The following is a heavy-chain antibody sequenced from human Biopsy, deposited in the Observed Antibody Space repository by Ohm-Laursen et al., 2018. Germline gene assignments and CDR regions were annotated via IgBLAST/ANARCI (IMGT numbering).Heavy chain of an antibody. V-gene: IGHV1-69*01. D-gene: IGHD6-6*01. CDR1: GGHLHSYG. CDR2: IMPGFGVV. CDR3: ARGEAARVNDNYRYRLDH. Sequence: GSSVKVSRKASGGHLHSYGISWVRQAPGQGLGWKGGIMPGFGVVNYGQNFEGRVTIDADDSTTTVDLSSLTSEDTAVYYFARGEAARVNDNYRYRLDHWGQGTTVVVSS. J-gene: IGHJ6*02.